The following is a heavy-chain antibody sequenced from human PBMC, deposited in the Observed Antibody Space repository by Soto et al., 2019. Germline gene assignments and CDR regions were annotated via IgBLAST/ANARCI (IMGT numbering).Heavy chain of an antibody. CDR3: ARDSKYVGAFDI. V-gene: IGHV3-66*01. CDR2: IYRGGST. CDR1: GFTVSSNY. D-gene: IGHD3-16*01. J-gene: IGHJ3*02. Sequence: EVQLVESGGGLVQTGGSLSLSCAASGFTVSSNYMSWVRQAPGKGLEWVSVIYRGGSTYYADSVRGRFTISRDNSKNTLYLQMNRLRADYTALYYCARDSKYVGAFDIWGEGTMVTVSS.